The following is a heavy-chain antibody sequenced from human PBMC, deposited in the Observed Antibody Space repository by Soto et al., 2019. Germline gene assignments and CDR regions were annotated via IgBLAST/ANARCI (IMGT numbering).Heavy chain of an antibody. CDR2: ISGSGGST. D-gene: IGHD6-13*01. Sequence: EVQLLESGGGLVQPGGSLRLSCAASGFTFSSYAMSWVRQAPGKGLEWVSAISGSGGSTYYADSVKGRFTISRDNSKNKLYQEMNSLRAEDTAVYYCAKENGYSSSWFEFDYWGQGTLVTVSS. V-gene: IGHV3-23*01. CDR1: GFTFSSYA. J-gene: IGHJ4*02. CDR3: AKENGYSSSWFEFDY.